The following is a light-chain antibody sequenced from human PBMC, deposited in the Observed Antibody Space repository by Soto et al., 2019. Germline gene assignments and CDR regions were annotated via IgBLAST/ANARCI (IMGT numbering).Light chain of an antibody. CDR3: QQYNNWPWR. CDR1: QSISGA. V-gene: IGKV3-15*01. CDR2: GAS. J-gene: IGKJ1*01. Sequence: EIVMTQSPATLSVSPGGRATLSCRASQSISGALAWYQQKPGQAPRLLIYGASTRATSFPPRFSGSGSGTDFNLTISSRKSQDFAVYYCQQYNNWPWRFGQGTKVQIK.